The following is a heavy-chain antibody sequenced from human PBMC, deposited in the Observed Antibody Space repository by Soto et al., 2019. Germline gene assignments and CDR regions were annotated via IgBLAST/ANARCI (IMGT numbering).Heavy chain of an antibody. V-gene: IGHV1-2*04. CDR2: INPNRGGT. CDR3: ARGGGGCTDGVCGGRDV. D-gene: IGHD2-8*01. J-gene: IGHJ6*02. Sequence: QVRLVQSGAEVKKPGASVKVSCKASGYIFTGDYIHWVRQAPGQGLEWMGWINPNRGGTGYAQKCQCWVIMTRDTVISTAYKDLRRQTSDDTAVDYCARGGGGCTDGVCGGRDVWGQGTTVTVSS. CDR1: GYIFTGDY.